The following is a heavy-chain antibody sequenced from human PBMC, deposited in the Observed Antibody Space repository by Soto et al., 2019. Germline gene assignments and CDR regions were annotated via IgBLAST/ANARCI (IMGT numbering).Heavy chain of an antibody. CDR2: MNPNSGNT. CDR3: ARGSFLVAADY. CDR1: GYTFTIYD. J-gene: IGHJ4*02. D-gene: IGHD3-3*02. Sequence: ASVKVSCKASGYTFTIYDINLVRQATGQGLEWMGWMNPNSGNTGYAQKFQGRVTMTRNTSISTAYMELSSLRSEDTAVYYCARGSFLVAADYWGQGTLVTVSS. V-gene: IGHV1-8*01.